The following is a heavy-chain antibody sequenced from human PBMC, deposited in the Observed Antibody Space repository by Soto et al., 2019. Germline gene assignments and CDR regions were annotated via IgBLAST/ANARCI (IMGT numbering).Heavy chain of an antibody. D-gene: IGHD6-13*01. CDR3: ARLQAAVPHY. J-gene: IGHJ4*02. Sequence: QLQLQESGPGLVMPSETLSLTCTVSGDSISGSPYFWGWIRQPPGKRLEWIGSIFYDGYTLYTPSLRSLVTLSVDPSKNQFSLKLASVAAADTATYFCARLQAAVPHYWGQGTLVTVSS. CDR2: IFYDGYT. CDR1: GDSISGSPYF. V-gene: IGHV4-39*01.